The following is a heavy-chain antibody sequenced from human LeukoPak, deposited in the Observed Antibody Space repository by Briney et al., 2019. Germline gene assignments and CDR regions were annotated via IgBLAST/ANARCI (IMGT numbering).Heavy chain of an antibody. V-gene: IGHV5-51*01. CDR2: IWPDGSDK. CDR1: GYSFTSYW. D-gene: IGHD5-24*01. Sequence: GESLKISCKGSGYSFTSYWIGWVRQVPGKGLEWMGLIWPDGSDKRYSPSFQSQVTISADKSISTAYLQWSSLKASDTAMYYCARQGKDGYRVVDYWGQGTLVTVSS. CDR3: ARQGKDGYRVVDY. J-gene: IGHJ4*02.